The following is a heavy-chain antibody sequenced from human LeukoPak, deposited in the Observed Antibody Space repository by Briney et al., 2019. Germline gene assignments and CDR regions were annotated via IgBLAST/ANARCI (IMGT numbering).Heavy chain of an antibody. CDR1: SGSISSSTYY. D-gene: IGHD5-12*01. CDR2: ISYNGRT. V-gene: IGHV4-39*01. Sequence: SETLSLTCTVSSGSISSSTYYWSWIRQPPGKGLEWIGDISYNGRTNYTPSLKSRVTISVDTSKNQFSLKLRFVTASDTAVYYCARRDIVATIDYWGQGTLITVSS. CDR3: ARRDIVATIDY. J-gene: IGHJ4*02.